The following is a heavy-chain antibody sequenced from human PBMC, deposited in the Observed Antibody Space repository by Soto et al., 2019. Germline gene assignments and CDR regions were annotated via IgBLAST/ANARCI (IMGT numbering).Heavy chain of an antibody. CDR1: GFTFSSYA. V-gene: IGHV3-23*01. CDR3: AKDGXXXXXXGSYYFDY. J-gene: IGHJ4*02. Sequence: EVQLLESGGGLVQPGGSLRLSCAASGFTFSSYAMSWVRQAPGKGLEWVSTISGSGGSTYYADSVKGRFTISRDNSXXXXXXXXXXXXXXXXXXXXXAKDGXXXXXXGSYYFDYWGQGTLVTVSS. CDR2: ISGSGGST. D-gene: IGHD6-6*01.